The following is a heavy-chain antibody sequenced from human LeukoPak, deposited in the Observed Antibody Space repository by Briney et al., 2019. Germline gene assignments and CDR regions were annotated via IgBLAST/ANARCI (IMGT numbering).Heavy chain of an antibody. J-gene: IGHJ4*01. V-gene: IGHV3-48*03. CDR2: ISSRGSTL. Sequence: GRSLRLSCAASGFSFSSYEMHWVSQAPGKGLEWVSYISSRGSTLYYADSIKGRFTISRDNAKNSLYLQMSSRRAEDTAVYFCARDGRFQGKSFDYWGHGTLVTVPS. CDR3: ARDGRFQGKSFDY. D-gene: IGHD3-10*01. CDR1: GFSFSSYE.